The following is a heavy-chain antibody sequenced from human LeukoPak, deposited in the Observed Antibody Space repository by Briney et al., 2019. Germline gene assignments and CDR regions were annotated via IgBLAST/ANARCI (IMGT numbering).Heavy chain of an antibody. J-gene: IGHJ4*02. CDR2: ISYDGSNK. Sequence: PGGSLRLSCAASGFTFSSYAMHWVRQAPGKGLEWVAVISYDGSNKYYADSVKGRFTISRDNSKNTLYLQMNSLRAEDTAVYYCAKICSGGSCYSSTFDYWGQGTLVTVSS. D-gene: IGHD2-15*01. CDR1: GFTFSSYA. V-gene: IGHV3-30*04. CDR3: AKICSGGSCYSSTFDY.